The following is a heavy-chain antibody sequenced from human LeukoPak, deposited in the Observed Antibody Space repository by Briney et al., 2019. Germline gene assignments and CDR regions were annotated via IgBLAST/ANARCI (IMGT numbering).Heavy chain of an antibody. CDR2: IYYSGST. J-gene: IGHJ3*02. CDR3: ARDSRVYGDYHAFDI. V-gene: IGHV4-61*01. Sequence: SDTLSHTRTVSGGSISSSSYYGSWIRQPRGKGLEWIGYIYYSGSTNYNPSLKSRVTISVDTSKNQFSLKLSSVTAADTAVYYCARDSRVYGDYHAFDIWGQGTMVTVSS. D-gene: IGHD4-17*01. CDR1: GGSISSSSYY.